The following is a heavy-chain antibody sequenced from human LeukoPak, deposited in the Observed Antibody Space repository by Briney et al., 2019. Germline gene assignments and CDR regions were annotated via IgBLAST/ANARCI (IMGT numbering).Heavy chain of an antibody. CDR1: GFTFSSYW. Sequence: GGSLRLSCSASGFTFSSYWMHWVRQAPGKGLVWVSRINSDGSSTSYADSVKGRFTISRDDSKNTLYLQMNSLRAEDTAVYYCAKDSYIAVTGRDYWGQGTLVTVSS. D-gene: IGHD6-19*01. V-gene: IGHV3-74*01. CDR2: INSDGSST. J-gene: IGHJ4*02. CDR3: AKDSYIAVTGRDY.